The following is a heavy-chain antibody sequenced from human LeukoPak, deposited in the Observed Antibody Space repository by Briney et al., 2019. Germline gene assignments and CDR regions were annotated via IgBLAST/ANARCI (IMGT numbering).Heavy chain of an antibody. V-gene: IGHV1-69*13. J-gene: IGHJ6*03. CDR2: IIPIFGTA. CDR3: ARTSLTGMTAPYYYYYMDV. CDR1: GGTFSSYA. D-gene: IGHD1-20*01. Sequence: SVKVSCKASGGTFSSYAISWVRQAPGQGLEWMGGIIPIFGTANYAQKFQGRVTITADESTSTAYMELSSLRSEDTAVYYCARTSLTGMTAPYYYYYMDVWGKGTTVTVSS.